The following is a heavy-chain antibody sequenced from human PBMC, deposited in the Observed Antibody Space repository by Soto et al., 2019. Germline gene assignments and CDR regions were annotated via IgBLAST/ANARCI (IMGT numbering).Heavy chain of an antibody. Sequence: QVQLQESGPGLVKPSGTLSLTCAVSGGSFTSNNWWTWVRQPPGQGLEWSGEIYRTGSTNYNPSLTSRVTISLDKSENQFSLKVTSLTAADTAVYYCASRDQGTSVDYWGQGTLVTVSS. CDR1: GGSFTSNNW. CDR3: ASRDQGTSVDY. D-gene: IGHD1-7*01. V-gene: IGHV4-4*02. J-gene: IGHJ4*02. CDR2: IYRTGST.